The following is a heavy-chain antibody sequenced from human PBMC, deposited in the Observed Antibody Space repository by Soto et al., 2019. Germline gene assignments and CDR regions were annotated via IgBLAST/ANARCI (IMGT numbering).Heavy chain of an antibody. CDR3: ARVVLTITRGAFDA. V-gene: IGHV4-4*02. D-gene: IGHD3-9*01. Sequence: QVQLQESGPGLVKPSGTLSLTCAVSGGSISSSHWWTWVRQSPGKGLEYIGEISHSGTSNSNPSLKSRLTLSVDKSKNHFSLTLTSVTAADTAVYYCARVVLTITRGAFDAWGQGTLVIVSS. J-gene: IGHJ3*01. CDR1: GGSISSSHW. CDR2: ISHSGTS.